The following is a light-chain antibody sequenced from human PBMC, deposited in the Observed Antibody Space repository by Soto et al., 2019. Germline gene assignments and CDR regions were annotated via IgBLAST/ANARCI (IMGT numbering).Light chain of an antibody. CDR3: LQGSDWRT. J-gene: IGKJ4*02. Sequence: IVLTQSPVSLSLSPGERATLSCRASDGVGRSLAWFQQRPGQAPRLLIYDASNRATGIPARLSGSGSGTDFPATSSRLEPEDFTVYYWLQGSDWRTFGGGTKV. CDR2: DAS. CDR1: DGVGRS. V-gene: IGKV3-11*01.